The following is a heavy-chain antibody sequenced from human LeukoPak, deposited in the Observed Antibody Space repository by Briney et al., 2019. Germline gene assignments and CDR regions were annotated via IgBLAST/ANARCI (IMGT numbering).Heavy chain of an antibody. CDR1: GFTFSDYY. J-gene: IGHJ4*02. CDR3: ARDKAVRDILTGYYRRRFDY. D-gene: IGHD3-9*01. CDR2: ISSSGSTI. Sequence: GGSLRLSCAASGFTFSDYYMSWIRQAPGKGLEWVSYISSSGSTIYYADSVKGRFTISRDNAKNSLYLQMNSLRAEDTAVYYCARDKAVRDILTGYYRRRFDYWGQGTLVTASS. V-gene: IGHV3-11*04.